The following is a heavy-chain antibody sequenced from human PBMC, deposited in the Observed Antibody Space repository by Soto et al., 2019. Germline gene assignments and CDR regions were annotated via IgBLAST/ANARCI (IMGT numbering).Heavy chain of an antibody. J-gene: IGHJ4*01. CDR2: VSAYNGER. CDR1: GYTFTNYG. CDR3: SRGTSIPASGDY. Sequence: QVPLVQSGAEVKKPGASVKVSCKASGYTFTNYGINWVRQAPGQGLEWLGWVSAYNGERRYAQRVRARVIMTTDTSTTTAYMELRSLRSDDTAVYYCSRGTSIPASGDYWGQGTLVTVSS. V-gene: IGHV1-18*01. D-gene: IGHD6-6*01.